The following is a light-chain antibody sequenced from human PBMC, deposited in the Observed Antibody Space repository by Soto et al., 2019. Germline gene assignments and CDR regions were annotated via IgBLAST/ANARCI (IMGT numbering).Light chain of an antibody. J-gene: IGKJ4*01. CDR3: QQRRNWT. V-gene: IGKV3-11*01. CDR2: DAS. Sequence: EIVLTQSPATLSLSPGERATLSCRASQSVSSYLAWYQQKSGQAPRLLIYDASNRATGIPARFSGSGSGTDFTLSISSLEPEDYAVYYCQQRRNWTFGGGTKVEIK. CDR1: QSVSSY.